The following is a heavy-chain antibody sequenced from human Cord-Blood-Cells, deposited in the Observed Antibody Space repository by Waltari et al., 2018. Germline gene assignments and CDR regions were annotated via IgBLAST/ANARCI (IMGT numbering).Heavy chain of an antibody. CDR1: GGSFSGYY. V-gene: IGHV4-34*01. J-gene: IGHJ4*02. Sequence: QVQLQQWGAGLLKPSETLSLTCAVYGGSFSGYYWSWIRQPPGKGLEWIGEINHSGSTNYNPSLKSRVTISVDTSKNQFSLKLSSVTAADTAVYYCVRGLAIAAAGNRGLGYWGQGTLVTVSS. D-gene: IGHD6-13*01. CDR2: INHSGST. CDR3: VRGLAIAAAGNRGLGY.